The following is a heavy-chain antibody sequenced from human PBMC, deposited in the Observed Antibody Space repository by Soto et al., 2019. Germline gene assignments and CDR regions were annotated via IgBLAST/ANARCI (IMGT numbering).Heavy chain of an antibody. D-gene: IGHD6-13*01. J-gene: IGHJ6*02. Sequence: QVQLVQSGAEVKKPGASVKVSCKASGYTFTGYYMHWVRQAAGQGLEWMGWINPNSGGTNYAQKFQGWVTMTRDTSISTTYMELSRLRSDDTAVYYCAREVSSSRRPSGVRLPARRFGMDVWGQGTTVTVSS. CDR1: GYTFTGYY. V-gene: IGHV1-2*04. CDR2: INPNSGGT. CDR3: AREVSSSRRPSGVRLPARRFGMDV.